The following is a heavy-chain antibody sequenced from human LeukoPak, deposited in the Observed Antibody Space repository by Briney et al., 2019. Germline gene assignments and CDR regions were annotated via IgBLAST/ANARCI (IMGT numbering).Heavy chain of an antibody. Sequence: GGSLRLSCAASGFTFSNYAMSWVRQAPGKGLEWVSGISGGGGGTTSYADSVKGRFTISRDNSKNTLFLQKNSLRADDTAVYYCAKDPSYEWGQGTLVTVSS. CDR2: ISGGGGGTT. V-gene: IGHV3-23*01. J-gene: IGHJ4*02. CDR1: GFTFSNYA. CDR3: AKDPSYE. D-gene: IGHD3-22*01.